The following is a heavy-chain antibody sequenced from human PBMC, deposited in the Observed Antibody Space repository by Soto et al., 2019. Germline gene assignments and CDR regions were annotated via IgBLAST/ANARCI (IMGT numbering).Heavy chain of an antibody. CDR3: ARDAGPLNY. Sequence: EVQLLESGGGLVQPGGSLRLYCAASGFTFITYGMTWVRQAPGKGLEYVSSITGSGAGTYYAESVKGRFTISRDNSNNTLYLQMNSLRAEDTAIYYCARDAGPLNYWGQGTLVTVSS. CDR1: GFTFITYG. J-gene: IGHJ4*02. V-gene: IGHV3-23*01. CDR2: ITGSGAGT. D-gene: IGHD3-10*01.